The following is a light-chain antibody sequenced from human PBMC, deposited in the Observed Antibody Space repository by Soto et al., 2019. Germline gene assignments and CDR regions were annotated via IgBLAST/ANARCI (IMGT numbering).Light chain of an antibody. CDR1: QSVSTW. V-gene: IGKV1-5*01. Sequence: DIKMTQSPSTLSASVGDRVTITCRASQSVSTWLAWYQQNPGKAPKLLIYDASSLQSGVPARFSGSGSRTEFTLTISSLQPDDFVTYYCQQYNTYPWTFGQGTKVEIK. CDR2: DAS. J-gene: IGKJ1*01. CDR3: QQYNTYPWT.